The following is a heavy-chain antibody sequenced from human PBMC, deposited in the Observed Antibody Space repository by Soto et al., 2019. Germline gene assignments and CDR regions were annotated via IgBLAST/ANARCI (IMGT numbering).Heavy chain of an antibody. Sequence: EVQLVESGGGLVQPGGSLKLSCAASGFIFSGSAVHWVRQASGKGLEWVGRILSKAGNYATAYPASMKGRFTISRDDSENPAFLEMNSLKTEDTAGDYCIRGGSPYYYDYWGQGTLVAVSS. V-gene: IGHV3-73*01. CDR2: ILSKAGNYAT. CDR1: GFIFSGSA. J-gene: IGHJ4*02. CDR3: IRGGSPYYYDY.